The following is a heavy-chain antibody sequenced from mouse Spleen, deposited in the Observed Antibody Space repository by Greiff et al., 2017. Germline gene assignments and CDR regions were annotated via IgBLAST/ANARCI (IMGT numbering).Heavy chain of an antibody. CDR3: ARRPNWPYWYFDV. V-gene: IGHV1-50*01. D-gene: IGHD4-1*01. Sequence: QVQLQQPGAELVKPGASVKLSCKASGYTFTSYWMQWVKQRPGQGLEWIGEIDPSDSYTNYNQKFKGKATLTVDTSSSTAYMQLSSLTSEDSAVYYCARRPNWPYWYFDVWGAGTTVTVSS. CDR1: GYTFTSYW. J-gene: IGHJ1*01. CDR2: IDPSDSYT.